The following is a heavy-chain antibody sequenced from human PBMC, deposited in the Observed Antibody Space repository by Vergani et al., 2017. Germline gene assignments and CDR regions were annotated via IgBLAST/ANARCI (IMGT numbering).Heavy chain of an antibody. CDR3: ARGGYYYDSSGYYSPLPFDY. CDR2: ISAYNGNT. CDR1: GYTFTSYG. D-gene: IGHD3-22*01. J-gene: IGHJ4*02. V-gene: IGHV1-18*01. Sequence: QVQLVQSGAEVKKPGASVKVSCKASGYTFTSYGISWVRQAPGQGLEWMGWISAYNGNTNYAQKLQGRVTMTTDTSTSTAYMELGSLRSDDTAVYYCARGGYYYDSSGYYSPLPFDYWGQGTLVTVSS.